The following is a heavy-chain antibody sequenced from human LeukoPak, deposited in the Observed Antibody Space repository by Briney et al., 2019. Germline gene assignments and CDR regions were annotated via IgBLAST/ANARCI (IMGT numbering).Heavy chain of an antibody. J-gene: IGHJ4*02. V-gene: IGHV1-2*02. CDR3: ARDESGGLNY. Sequence: ASVKVSCKASGYTFTGYYLHWVRQAPGQGLEWMGWIRPNIGDTKYAQKFQGRATMTRDTSISTAYMELSGLRSDDTAVYYCARDESGGLNYWGQGTLVTVSS. CDR2: IRPNIGDT. D-gene: IGHD2-15*01. CDR1: GYTFTGYY.